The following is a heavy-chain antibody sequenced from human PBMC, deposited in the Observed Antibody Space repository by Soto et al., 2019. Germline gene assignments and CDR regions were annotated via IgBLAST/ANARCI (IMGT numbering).Heavy chain of an antibody. Sequence: ASVKVSCKASGYTFTSYAMRWVRQAPGQRLEWMGWINAGNGNTKYSQKFQGRVTITRDTSASTAYMELSSLRSEDTAVYYCASMASGYYYGFNWFDPWGQGTLVTVSS. CDR3: ASMASGYYYGFNWFDP. D-gene: IGHD3-10*01. J-gene: IGHJ5*02. CDR1: GYTFTSYA. V-gene: IGHV1-3*01. CDR2: INAGNGNT.